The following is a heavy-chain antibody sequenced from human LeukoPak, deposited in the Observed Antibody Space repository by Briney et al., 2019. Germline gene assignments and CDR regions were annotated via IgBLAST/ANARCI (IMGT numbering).Heavy chain of an antibody. CDR2: INHSGST. CDR3: ARGYYDILTGYYSPFFDY. D-gene: IGHD3-9*01. V-gene: IGHV4-34*01. Sequence: SETLSLTCAVYGGSFSGYYWSWIRQPPGKGLEWIGEINHSGSTNYNPSLKSRVTISVDTSKNQFSLKLSSVTAADTAVYYCARGYYDILTGYYSPFFDYWGQGTLVTVSS. J-gene: IGHJ4*02. CDR1: GGSFSGYY.